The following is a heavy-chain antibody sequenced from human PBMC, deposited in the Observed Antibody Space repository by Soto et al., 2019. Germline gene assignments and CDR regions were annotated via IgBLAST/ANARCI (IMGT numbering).Heavy chain of an antibody. CDR1: GFTFFTYA. CDR2: ITDTGVST. V-gene: IGHV3-23*01. CDR3: AKDTPVVMFLFDS. Sequence: PRGSLRLSCTASGFTFFTYAMTWVRQAPGKGLEWVSSITDTGVSTYYADSVKGRFTISRDNSKNTLYLQMNSLRTDDSAVYYCAKDTPVVMFLFDSWGRGTLVTVSS. J-gene: IGHJ4*02. D-gene: IGHD2-15*01.